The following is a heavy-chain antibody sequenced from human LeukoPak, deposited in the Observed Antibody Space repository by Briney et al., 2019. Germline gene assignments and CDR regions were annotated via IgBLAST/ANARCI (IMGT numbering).Heavy chain of an antibody. CDR1: GYSISSGYY. D-gene: IGHD6-13*01. CDR3: ARDSSSWYGSFH. J-gene: IGHJ1*01. V-gene: IGHV4-38-2*02. CDR2: IYHSGST. Sequence: SETLSLTCTVSGYSISSGYYWGWIRQPPGKGLEWIGSIYHSGSTYYNPSLKSRVTISVDTSKNQFSLKLSSVTAADTAVYYCARDSSSWYGSFHWGQGTLVTVSS.